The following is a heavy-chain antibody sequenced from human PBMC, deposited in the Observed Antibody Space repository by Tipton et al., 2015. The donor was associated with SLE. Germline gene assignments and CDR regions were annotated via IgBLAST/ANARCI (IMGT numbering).Heavy chain of an antibody. Sequence: TLSLTCTVSGGSISSYYWSWIRQPPGKGLEWIGSYYYSGSAAYNPSLKSRVTISVDTSKDQFSLRLTSVTAADTAVYYCAREGAEKVRTSYYYYMDVWGKGTTVTISS. D-gene: IGHD3-10*01. CDR2: YYYSGSA. CDR1: GGSISSYY. CDR3: AREGAEKVRTSYYYYMDV. V-gene: IGHV4-59*05. J-gene: IGHJ6*03.